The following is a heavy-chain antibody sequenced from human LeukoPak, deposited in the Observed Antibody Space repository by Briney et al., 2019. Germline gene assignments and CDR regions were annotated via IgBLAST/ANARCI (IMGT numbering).Heavy chain of an antibody. D-gene: IGHD3-10*01. CDR2: ISAYNGNT. V-gene: IGHV1-18*01. CDR3: ARDGSGSYDNWFDP. Sequence: ASVKVSCKASGYTFTSYGINWVRQAPGQGLEWMGWISAYNGNTKYAQKFQGRVTMTTDTSTGTAYMELRSLRSDDTAVYYCARDGSGSYDNWFDPWGQGTLVTVSS. CDR1: GYTFTSYG. J-gene: IGHJ5*02.